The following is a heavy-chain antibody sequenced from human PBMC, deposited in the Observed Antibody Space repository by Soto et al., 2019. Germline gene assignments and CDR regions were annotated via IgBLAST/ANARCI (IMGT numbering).Heavy chain of an antibody. J-gene: IGHJ4*02. CDR2: IYYSGST. D-gene: IGHD2-8*01. CDR3: ARLQSKSLHVLMVYAFDY. CDR1: GGSISSSSYY. V-gene: IGHV4-39*01. Sequence: SETLSLTCTVSGGSISSSSYYWGWIRQPPGKGLEWIGSIYYSGSTYYNPSLKSRVTISVDTSKNQFSLKLSSVTAADTAVYYCARLQSKSLHVLMVYAFDYWGQGTLVTVSS.